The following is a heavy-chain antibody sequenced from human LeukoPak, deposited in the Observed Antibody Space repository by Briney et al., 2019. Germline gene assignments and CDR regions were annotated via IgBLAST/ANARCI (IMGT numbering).Heavy chain of an antibody. CDR3: ARVRRRYYDSSGVYYFDY. Sequence: PSETLSLTCTVSGGSISVSSYYWAWIRQPPGKGLEWIGSIYHSGSTYYKPSLKSRVTISVDTSKNQFSLKLISVTAADTAVYYCARVRRRYYDSSGVYYFDYWGQGTLVTVSS. CDR1: GGSISVSSYY. V-gene: IGHV4-39*01. CDR2: IYHSGST. J-gene: IGHJ4*02. D-gene: IGHD3-22*01.